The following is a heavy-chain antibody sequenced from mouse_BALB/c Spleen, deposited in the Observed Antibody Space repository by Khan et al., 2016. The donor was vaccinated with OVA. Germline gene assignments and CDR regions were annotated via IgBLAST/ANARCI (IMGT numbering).Heavy chain of an antibody. J-gene: IGHJ2*01. Sequence: VQLQQSGPELVKPGASVKISCKASGYSFTGYFMSWVMQSHGKSLEWIGRINPHIGETLYNQKFKGKATLTVDESSSTAHMELRSLASEDSAVYYCTRNYGSDFDYWGQGTPLTVAS. CDR2: INPHIGET. D-gene: IGHD1-1*01. CDR3: TRNYGSDFDY. CDR1: GYSFTGYF. V-gene: IGHV1-20*02.